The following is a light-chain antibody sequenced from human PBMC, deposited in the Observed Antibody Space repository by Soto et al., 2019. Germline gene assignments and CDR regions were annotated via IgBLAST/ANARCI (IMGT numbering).Light chain of an antibody. Sequence: DIQMTQSPSTLSASVGDRVTITCRASQSISSWLAWYQQKPGKAPKLLIYKASSLESGVPSRFSRGGYRREFTLTISSLQPDDFATYYCQQYNSYSLWTFGQGTKVEIK. CDR2: KAS. CDR3: QQYNSYSLWT. V-gene: IGKV1-5*03. CDR1: QSISSW. J-gene: IGKJ1*01.